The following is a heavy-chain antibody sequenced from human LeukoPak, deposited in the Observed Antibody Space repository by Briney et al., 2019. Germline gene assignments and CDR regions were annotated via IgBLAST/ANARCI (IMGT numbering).Heavy chain of an antibody. D-gene: IGHD6-13*01. V-gene: IGHV1-2*02. CDR3: ARDLNPRIAAADTLSDY. CDR1: GYTFIGYY. J-gene: IGHJ4*02. Sequence: ASVKVSCKASGYTFIGYYMHWVRQAPGQGLEWMGWINPNSGGTNYAQKFQGRVTMTRDTSISTAYMELSRLRSDDTAVYYCARDLNPRIAAADTLSDYWGQGTLVTVSS. CDR2: INPNSGGT.